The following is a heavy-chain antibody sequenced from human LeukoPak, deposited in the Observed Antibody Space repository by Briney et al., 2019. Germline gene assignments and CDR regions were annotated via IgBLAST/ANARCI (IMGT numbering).Heavy chain of an antibody. CDR2: FSGDGGST. CDR3: AKDIWPGWWLQLDY. V-gene: IGHV3-43*02. CDR1: GFTFDDYA. D-gene: IGHD5-24*01. J-gene: IGHJ4*02. Sequence: PGGSLRLSCAASGFTFDDYAMHWVRQAPGKGLEWVSLFSGDGGSTYYADSVKGRFTISRDNSKNSLYLQMNSLRTEDTALYYCAKDIWPGWWLQLDYWGQGTLVTVSS.